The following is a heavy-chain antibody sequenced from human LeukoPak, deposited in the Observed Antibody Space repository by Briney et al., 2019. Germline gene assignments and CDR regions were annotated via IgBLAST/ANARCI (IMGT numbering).Heavy chain of an antibody. D-gene: IGHD3-22*01. Sequence: SETLSLTCAVYGGSFSGYYWSWIRQPPGKGLEWIGYIYYSGSTYYNPSLKSRVTISVDTSKNQFSLKLSSVTAADTAVYYCARDYYDSSGYYFDYWGQGTLVTVSS. CDR1: GGSFSGYY. J-gene: IGHJ4*02. CDR2: IYYSGST. CDR3: ARDYYDSSGYYFDY. V-gene: IGHV4-34*09.